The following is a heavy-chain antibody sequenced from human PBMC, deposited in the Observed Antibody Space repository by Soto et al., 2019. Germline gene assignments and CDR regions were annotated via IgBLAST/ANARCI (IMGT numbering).Heavy chain of an antibody. V-gene: IGHV4-31*03. Sequence: QVQLQESGPGLVKPSQTLSLTCTVSGGSISSGGYYWNWIRQHPGKGLEWIGYIYYIGSTYYNPSLXSXXTISLDTSKNQFPLKLSSVTAADTAVYYCARSVFPWGQGTLVTVSS. CDR2: IYYIGST. J-gene: IGHJ5*02. CDR3: ARSVFP. CDR1: GGSISSGGYY.